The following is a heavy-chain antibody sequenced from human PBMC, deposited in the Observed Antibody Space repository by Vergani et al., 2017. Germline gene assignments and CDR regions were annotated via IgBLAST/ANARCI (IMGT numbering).Heavy chain of an antibody. CDR3: AGAATITRVRASSAFDI. D-gene: IGHD3-10*01. Sequence: QVQLVQSGAEVKKPGASVKVSCKASGYTFTSYGISWVRQAPGQGLEWMGWISAYNGNTNYAQKLQGRVTMTTDTSTSTAYMELRSLRSDDTAVYYCAGAATITRVRASSAFDIWGQGTMVTVSS. J-gene: IGHJ3*02. CDR2: ISAYNGNT. CDR1: GYTFTSYG. V-gene: IGHV1-18*01.